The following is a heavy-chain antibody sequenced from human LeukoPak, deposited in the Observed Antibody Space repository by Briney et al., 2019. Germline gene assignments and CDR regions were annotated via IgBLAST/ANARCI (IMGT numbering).Heavy chain of an antibody. CDR1: GFTFSSYA. D-gene: IGHD3-22*01. V-gene: IGHV3-23*01. CDR2: ISGSGDST. CDR3: AKGSYYDSSGSFYFDY. Sequence: GGSLGLSCAASGFTFSSYAMSWVRQAPGKGLEWVSGISGSGDSTYYADSVKGRFTISRDNSKNTLYVQVNSLGTEDTAAYYCAKGSYYDSSGSFYFDYWGQGTLVTVSS. J-gene: IGHJ4*02.